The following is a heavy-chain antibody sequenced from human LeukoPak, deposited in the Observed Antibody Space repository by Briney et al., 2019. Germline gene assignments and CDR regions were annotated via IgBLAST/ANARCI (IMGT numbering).Heavy chain of an antibody. J-gene: IGHJ6*03. D-gene: IGHD5-18*01. CDR3: ARFGYSHGYGWGGGYYYYYMDV. CDR2: IKQDGSEK. Sequence: PGGSLRLSCAASGFTFLSYWMSWVRQAPGKGLEWVANIKQDGSEKYYVDSVKGRFTIFRDNAKNSVYLQMNSLRAEDTAVYYCARFGYSHGYGWGGGYYYYYMDVWGKGTTVTVSS. CDR1: GFTFLSYW. V-gene: IGHV3-7*01.